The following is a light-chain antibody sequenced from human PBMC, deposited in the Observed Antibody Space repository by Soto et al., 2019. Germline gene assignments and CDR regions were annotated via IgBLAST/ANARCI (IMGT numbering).Light chain of an antibody. CDR2: GNS. Sequence: QSALTQPPSVSGAPGQRVTISCTGSRSNIGAGFDVHWYQQLPGTAPKLVIYGNSNRPSGVPDRFSGSRSGTSASLVITGLQAEDEADYYCQSYDDSLSGSGVFGGGTKLTVL. J-gene: IGLJ2*01. CDR3: QSYDDSLSGSGV. V-gene: IGLV1-40*01. CDR1: RSNIGAGFD.